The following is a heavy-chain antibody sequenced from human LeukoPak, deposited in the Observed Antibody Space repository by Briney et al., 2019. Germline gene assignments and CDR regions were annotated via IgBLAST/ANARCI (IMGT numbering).Heavy chain of an antibody. CDR1: GGSISSGSHY. CDR2: IYYSGST. CDR3: ARESEDKYYYDSSGYYLFDY. J-gene: IGHJ4*02. D-gene: IGHD3-22*01. V-gene: IGHV4-31*03. Sequence: SETLSLTCTVSGGSISSGSHYYNWIRQHPGKGLEWIGYIYYSGSTYYNPSLKSRVTISVDTSKNQFSLKLSSVTAADTAVYYCARESEDKYYYDSSGYYLFDYWGQGTLVTVSS.